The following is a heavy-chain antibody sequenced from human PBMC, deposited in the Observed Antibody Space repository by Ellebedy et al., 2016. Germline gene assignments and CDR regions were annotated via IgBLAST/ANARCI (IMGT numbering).Heavy chain of an antibody. Sequence: ASVKVSCXASGYTFTGYYMHWVRQAPGQGLEWMGWINPNSGNTGYAQKFQGRVTMTRNTSISTAYMELSSLRSEDTAVYYCARRIGRGYCSSTSCSYFNYWGQGTLVTVSS. CDR1: GYTFTGYY. D-gene: IGHD2-2*01. V-gene: IGHV1-8*02. CDR2: INPNSGNT. CDR3: ARRIGRGYCSSTSCSYFNY. J-gene: IGHJ4*02.